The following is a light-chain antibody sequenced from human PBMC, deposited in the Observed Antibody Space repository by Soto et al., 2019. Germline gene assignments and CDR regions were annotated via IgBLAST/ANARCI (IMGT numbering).Light chain of an antibody. CDR3: QQFGTSPRT. CDR2: DAS. Sequence: EIVLTQSPALLSVSPGQRATLSCGASQTVASNNLAWYQLKPGLAPRLLIFDASYRDTDIPDRFSGSVSGTVFTLTISRLEPEDSAVYYCQQFGTSPRTFGGGTQVEMK. CDR1: QTVASNN. V-gene: IGKV3D-20*01. J-gene: IGKJ4*01.